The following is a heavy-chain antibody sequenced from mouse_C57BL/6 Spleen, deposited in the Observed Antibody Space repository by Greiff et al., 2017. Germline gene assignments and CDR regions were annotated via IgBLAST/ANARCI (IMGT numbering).Heavy chain of an antibody. CDR3: TRRDYDGYYPDY. V-gene: IGHV1-15*01. D-gene: IGHD2-3*01. CDR1: GYTFTDYE. J-gene: IGHJ2*01. CDR2: IDPETGGT. Sequence: VQLQQSGAELVRPGASVTLSCKASGYTFTDYEMHWVKQTPVHGLEWIGAIDPETGGTAYNQKFKGKAILTADKSSSTAYLELRSLTSEDSADYYGTRRDYDGYYPDYWGQGTTLTVSS.